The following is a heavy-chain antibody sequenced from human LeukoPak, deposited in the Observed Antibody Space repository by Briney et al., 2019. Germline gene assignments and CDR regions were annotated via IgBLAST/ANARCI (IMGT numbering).Heavy chain of an antibody. CDR2: IYSGGST. J-gene: IGHJ4*02. D-gene: IGHD6-19*01. V-gene: IGHV3-53*04. Sequence: QPGGSLRLSCAASGFTVSSNYMSWVRQAPGKGLEWVSVIYSGGSTYYADSVKGRSTISRHNSKNTLYLQMNSLRAEDTAVYYCARDGESSGWYDYWGQGTLVTVSS. CDR1: GFTVSSNY. CDR3: ARDGESSGWYDY.